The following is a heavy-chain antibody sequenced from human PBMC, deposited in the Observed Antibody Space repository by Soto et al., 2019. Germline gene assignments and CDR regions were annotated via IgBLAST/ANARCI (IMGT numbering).Heavy chain of an antibody. CDR2: ISYDGSNK. J-gene: IGHJ6*02. CDR3: ARARDSSGPRYYYYYGMDV. Sequence: GGSLRLSCAASGFTFSSYAMHWVRQAPGKGLEWVAVISYDGSNKYYADSVKGRFTISRDNSKNTLYLQMNSLRAEDTAVYYCARARDSSGPRYYYYYGMDVWGQGTTVTVSS. D-gene: IGHD6-19*01. V-gene: IGHV3-30-3*01. CDR1: GFTFSSYA.